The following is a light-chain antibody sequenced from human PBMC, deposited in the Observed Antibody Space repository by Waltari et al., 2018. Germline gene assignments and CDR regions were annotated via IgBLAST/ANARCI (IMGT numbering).Light chain of an antibody. Sequence: EIVLTQSPATLSLSPGERATLSCRASQSVSSYLAWYQQKPGQAPRLLIYGASNRATGIPARFSGSGSGTDFTLTISSLEPEDFAVYYCQQRSNWPPMYTFGHGTKLEIK. J-gene: IGKJ2*01. CDR1: QSVSSY. V-gene: IGKV3-11*01. CDR2: GAS. CDR3: QQRSNWPPMYT.